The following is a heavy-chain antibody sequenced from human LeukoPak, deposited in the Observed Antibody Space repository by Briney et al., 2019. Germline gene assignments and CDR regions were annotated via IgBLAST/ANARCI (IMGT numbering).Heavy chain of an antibody. CDR1: VYTFTSYD. Sequence: ASVKVSCKASVYTFTSYDINWVRQATGQGLEWMGWMNPNSGNTGYAQKFQGRVTMTRNTSISTAYMELSSLRSEDTAVYYCAGSGGRDYYYYGMDVWGQGTTVTVSS. J-gene: IGHJ6*02. D-gene: IGHD2-15*01. V-gene: IGHV1-8*01. CDR3: AGSGGRDYYYYGMDV. CDR2: MNPNSGNT.